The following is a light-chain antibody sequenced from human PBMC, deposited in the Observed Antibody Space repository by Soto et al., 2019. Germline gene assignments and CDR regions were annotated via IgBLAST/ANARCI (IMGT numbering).Light chain of an antibody. CDR1: SSDIGVYNY. V-gene: IGLV2-14*01. CDR3: SSYTSNSTLV. J-gene: IGLJ1*01. Sequence: QPVLTQPASVSGSPGQSITVSCTGTSSDIGVYNYVSWYQQHPGKAPKVMIYDVSNRPSGVSNRFSGSKSGNTASLTISGLQADDEADYYCSSYTSNSTLVFGTGTKVTVL. CDR2: DVS.